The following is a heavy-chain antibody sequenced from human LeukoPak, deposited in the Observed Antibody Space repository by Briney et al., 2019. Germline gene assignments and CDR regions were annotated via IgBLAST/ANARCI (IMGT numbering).Heavy chain of an antibody. D-gene: IGHD5-12*01. CDR1: GYTFTSYG. Sequence: ASVKVSCKASGYTFTSYGISWVRQAPGQGLEWMGWISAYNGNTNYAQKLQGRVTMTADTSTSTAYMELRSLRSDDTAVYYCARGADSGYDPDLPDILPAFDIWGQGTMVTVSS. J-gene: IGHJ3*02. V-gene: IGHV1-18*01. CDR3: ARGADSGYDPDLPDILPAFDI. CDR2: ISAYNGNT.